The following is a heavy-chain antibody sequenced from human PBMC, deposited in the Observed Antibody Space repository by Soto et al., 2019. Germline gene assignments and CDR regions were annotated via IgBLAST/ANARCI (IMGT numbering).Heavy chain of an antibody. D-gene: IGHD2-2*01. CDR2: IIPIPGTA. V-gene: IGHV1-69*01. Sequence: QVQLVQSAAEVKKPGSSVNVSCKASGGTFSSYAISWVRQAPGQGLEWMGGIIPIPGTANYAQKLQGRVTITADESTSTAYMELSSLRSEDTAVYYCARSQGSSTSLEIYYYYYYGMDVWGQGTTVTVSS. J-gene: IGHJ6*02. CDR1: GGTFSSYA. CDR3: ARSQGSSTSLEIYYYYYYGMDV.